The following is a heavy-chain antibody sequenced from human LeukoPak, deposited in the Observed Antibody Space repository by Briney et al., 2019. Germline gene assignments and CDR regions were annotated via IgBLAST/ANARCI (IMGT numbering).Heavy chain of an antibody. Sequence: PLASVKVSCKASGYSFTNNAIQWVRQAPGQRLEWMRWINGGNGYTKYSQKFQDRVTLTRERSASTAYMELSSLRSEDTAVYYCARAGYYDSSGSSYTFDIWGQGTMVTVSS. D-gene: IGHD3-22*01. CDR2: INGGNGYT. CDR3: ARAGYYDSSGSSYTFDI. J-gene: IGHJ3*02. CDR1: GYSFTNNA. V-gene: IGHV1-3*01.